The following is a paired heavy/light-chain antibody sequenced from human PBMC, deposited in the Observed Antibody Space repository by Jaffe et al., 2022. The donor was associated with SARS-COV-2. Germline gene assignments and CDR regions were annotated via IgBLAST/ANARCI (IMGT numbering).Heavy chain of an antibody. CDR3: ARDRDEKSGGLDF. Sequence: QVELVESGGGVVKPGGSLRLSCTVSGFNLSDFYMSWIRQGPGQRLEWISYLSSITAYTFYSDSVKGRFTISRDNAKQTLYLQMDNLKVDDTAIYFCARDRDEKSGGLDFWGQGTVVTVSS. D-gene: IGHD2-15*01. CDR2: LSSITAYT. CDR1: GFNLSDFY. V-gene: IGHV3-11*06. J-gene: IGHJ4*02.
Light chain of an antibody. V-gene: IGKV1-33*01. J-gene: IGKJ2*01. CDR1: EDIANY. CDR2: DAS. Sequence: DIQMTQSPPSLSASVGDRVTITCQASEDIANYLSWFHQKPGRAPKLLVYDASNLQTGVPPRFSGSGSGTTFTFTIITVQPEDVGTYFCHQFESVPYTFGQGTKLDI. CDR3: HQFESVPYT.